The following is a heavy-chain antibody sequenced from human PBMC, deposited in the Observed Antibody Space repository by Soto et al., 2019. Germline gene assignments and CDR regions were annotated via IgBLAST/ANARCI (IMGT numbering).Heavy chain of an antibody. CDR2: IDWDDDK. CDR3: ARTNSSGWDPDDYYYYYYMDV. CDR1: GFSLSTSGMC. J-gene: IGHJ6*03. V-gene: IGHV2-70*11. D-gene: IGHD6-19*01. Sequence: SGPTLVNPTQTLTLTCTFSGFSLSTSGMCVSWIRQPPGKALEWLARIDWDDDKYYSTSLKTRLTISKDTSKNQVVLTMTNMDPVDTATYYCARTNSSGWDPDDYYYYYYMDVWGKGTTVTVSS.